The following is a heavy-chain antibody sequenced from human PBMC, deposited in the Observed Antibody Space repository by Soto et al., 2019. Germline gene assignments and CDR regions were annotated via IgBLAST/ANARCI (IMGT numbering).Heavy chain of an antibody. CDR1: GFSFSSFG. V-gene: IGHV3-30*18. J-gene: IGHJ1*01. Sequence: PGGSLRLSCAASGFSFSSFGMHWVRQAPGKGPEWVAFMSYHGINKYYGDSVRGRFTISRDNSNNTLFLQMNSLSAKDRAVYYCPKDVASGTIFGVGLPQPDKGGQGSLVTVSS. CDR2: MSYHGINK. CDR3: PKDVASGTIFGVGLPQPDK. D-gene: IGHD3-3*01.